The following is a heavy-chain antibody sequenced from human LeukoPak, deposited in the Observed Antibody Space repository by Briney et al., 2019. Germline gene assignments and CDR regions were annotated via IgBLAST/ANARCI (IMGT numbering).Heavy chain of an antibody. CDR1: GFTFSSYA. V-gene: IGHV3-23*01. CDR3: ARDPSKGIVVVPAPFDP. J-gene: IGHJ5*02. Sequence: GGSLRLSCAASGFTFSSYAMSWVRQAPGKGLEWVSAISGSGGSTYYADSVKGRFTISRDNAKNSLYLQMNSLRAEDTAVYYCARDPSKGIVVVPAPFDPWGQGALVTVSS. CDR2: ISGSGGST. D-gene: IGHD2-2*01.